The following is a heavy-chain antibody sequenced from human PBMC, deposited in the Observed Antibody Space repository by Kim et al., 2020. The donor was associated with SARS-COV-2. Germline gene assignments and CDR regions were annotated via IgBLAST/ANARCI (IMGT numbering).Heavy chain of an antibody. V-gene: IGHV5-51*01. Sequence: GESLKISCKTSGYSFPSYWIAWVRQMPGKGLEWMGIIHPGNSDTRYSPSFQGQVNISAHRSASTAYSERSSLKAPDPAIYYFSRRWG. J-gene: IGHJ1*01. CDR2: IHPGNSDT. CDR3: SRR. CDR1: GYSFPSYW.